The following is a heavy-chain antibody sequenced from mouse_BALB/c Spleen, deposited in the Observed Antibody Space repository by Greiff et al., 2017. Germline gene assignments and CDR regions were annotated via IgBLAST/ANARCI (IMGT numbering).Heavy chain of an antibody. J-gene: IGHJ4*01. CDR2: IWTGGGT. Sequence: VQLQESGPGLVAPSQSLSITCTVSGFSLTSYDISWIRQPPGKGLEWLGVIWTGGGTNYNSAFMSRLSISKDNSKSQVFLKMNSLQTDDTAIYYCVRAYDYDDAMDYWGQGTSVTVSS. V-gene: IGHV2-9-2*01. CDR1: GFSLTSYD. D-gene: IGHD2-4*01. CDR3: VRAYDYDDAMDY.